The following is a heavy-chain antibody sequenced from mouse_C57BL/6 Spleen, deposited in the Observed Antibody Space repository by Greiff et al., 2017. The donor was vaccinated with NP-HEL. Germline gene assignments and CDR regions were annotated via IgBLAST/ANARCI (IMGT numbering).Heavy chain of an antibody. V-gene: IGHV1-81*01. CDR1: GYTFTSYG. J-gene: IGHJ4*01. Sequence: VQLQQSGAELARPGASVKLSCKASGYTFTSYGISWVKQRTGQGLEWIGEIYPRSGNTYYNEKFKGKATLTADKSSSTAYMELRSLTSEDSAVYFCARSDHYSNYYYYAMDYWGQGTSVTVSS. CDR3: ARSDHYSNYYYYAMDY. CDR2: IYPRSGNT. D-gene: IGHD2-5*01.